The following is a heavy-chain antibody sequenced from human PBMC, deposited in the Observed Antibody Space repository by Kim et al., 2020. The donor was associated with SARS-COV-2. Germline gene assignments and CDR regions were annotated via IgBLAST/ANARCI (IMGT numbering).Heavy chain of an antibody. D-gene: IGHD5-12*01. CDR3: ARDSGYSGYDWTYGMDV. J-gene: IGHJ6*02. CDR1: GFTVSSNY. Sequence: GGSLRLSCAASGFTVSSNYMSWVRQAPGKGLEWVSVIYSGGSTYYADSVKGRFTISRDNSKNTLYLQMNSLRAEDTAVYYCARDSGYSGYDWTYGMDVWGQGTTVTVSS. V-gene: IGHV3-66*02. CDR2: IYSGGST.